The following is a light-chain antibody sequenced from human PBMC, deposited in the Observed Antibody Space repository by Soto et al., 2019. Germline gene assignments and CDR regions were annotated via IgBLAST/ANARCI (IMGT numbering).Light chain of an antibody. CDR2: RNN. CDR3: AAWDAGVSGPA. CDR1: SSNIGSKY. J-gene: IGLJ2*01. V-gene: IGLV1-47*01. Sequence: QSVLTQPPSASVTPGQRVTISCSGSSSNIGSKYVYWYQQLPGTAPKLLMYRNNQRPSGVPDRFSGSKSGTSASLAISGLRSEDEADYYCAAWDAGVSGPAFGGGTKVTVL.